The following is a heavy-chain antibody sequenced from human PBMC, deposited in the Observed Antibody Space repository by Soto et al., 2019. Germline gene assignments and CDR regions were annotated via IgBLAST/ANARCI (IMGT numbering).Heavy chain of an antibody. Sequence: QVQLQESGPGLVKPSETLSLTCTVSGGTISRYYWSWIRQPPGKGLEWIGYMYNTGSTVYNPSFKSRVTISVDXSXNXLSRKLNSVTAADTAVYYCARDLWGYCGTDCYPLDVWGQGTTVTVSS. CDR3: ARDLWGYCGTDCYPLDV. D-gene: IGHD2-21*02. V-gene: IGHV4-59*01. J-gene: IGHJ6*02. CDR2: MYNTGST. CDR1: GGTISRYY.